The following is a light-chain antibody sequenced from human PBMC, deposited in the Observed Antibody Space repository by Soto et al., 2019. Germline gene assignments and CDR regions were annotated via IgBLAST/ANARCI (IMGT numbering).Light chain of an antibody. CDR1: QRIDTY. Sequence: DIQMTQSPATLSASVGDRVTITCRASQRIDTYVAWYQQKPGKAPKPLIHKASTLANGVPARFSGSGSGTEFTLTISSLQPDDLATYYCQQYDNSFFSFGAGTTV. J-gene: IGKJ3*01. CDR2: KAS. CDR3: QQYDNSFFS. V-gene: IGKV1-5*03.